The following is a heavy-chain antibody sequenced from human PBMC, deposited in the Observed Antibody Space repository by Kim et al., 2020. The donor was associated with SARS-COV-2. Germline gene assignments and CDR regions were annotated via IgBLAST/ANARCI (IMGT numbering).Heavy chain of an antibody. Sequence: GGSLRLSCAASGFTFSSYAMSWVRQAPGKGLEWVSAISGSGGSTYYADSVKGRFTISRDNSKNTLYLQMNSLRAEDTAVYYCASTGESISSSWYQAPLREYFQHWGQGTLVTVSS. D-gene: IGHD6-13*01. V-gene: IGHV3-23*01. CDR2: ISGSGGST. CDR1: GFTFSSYA. J-gene: IGHJ1*01. CDR3: ASTGESISSSWYQAPLREYFQH.